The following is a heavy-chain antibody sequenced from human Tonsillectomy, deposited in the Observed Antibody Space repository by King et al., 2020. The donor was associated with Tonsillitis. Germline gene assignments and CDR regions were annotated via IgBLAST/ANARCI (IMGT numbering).Heavy chain of an antibody. J-gene: IGHJ4*02. CDR3: ARHVRVRGVPGYFDY. CDR2: FYYSGSS. D-gene: IGHD3-10*01. CDR1: GDSISNYY. Sequence: VQLQESGPGLVKPSETLSLTCTVSGDSISNYYWSWIRQPPGKVLEWIGYFYYSGSSNSNPSLKRRVTMSIDMPKNQLSLNLSSVTAADTAVYYCARHVRVRGVPGYFDYWGQGILVTVSS. V-gene: IGHV4-59*08.